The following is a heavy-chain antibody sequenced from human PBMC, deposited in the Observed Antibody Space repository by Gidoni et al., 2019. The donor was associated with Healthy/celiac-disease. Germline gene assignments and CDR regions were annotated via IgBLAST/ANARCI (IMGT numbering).Heavy chain of an antibody. CDR3: ATDWRYRRYFDY. Sequence: QVQLVQSGAEVKKPGASGKVPCKVSGYTLTELSIHRVRQAPGKGLEWMGGFDPEDGETIYAQKFQGRATMTENTYTDTAYMELSSLRSEDKAVYYCATDWRYRRYFDYWGQGTLVTVSS. D-gene: IGHD5-18*01. V-gene: IGHV1-24*01. J-gene: IGHJ4*02. CDR1: GYTLTELS. CDR2: FDPEDGET.